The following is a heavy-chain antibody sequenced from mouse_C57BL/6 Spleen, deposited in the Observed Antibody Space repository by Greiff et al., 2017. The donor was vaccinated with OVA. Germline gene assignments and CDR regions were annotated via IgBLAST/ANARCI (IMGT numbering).Heavy chain of an antibody. CDR2: IDPSDSYT. J-gene: IGHJ4*01. CDR3: ARSPDYYGSSRGAMDY. V-gene: IGHV1-69*01. Sequence: QVQLQQPGAELVMPGASVKLSCKASGYTFTSYWMHWVKQRPGQGLEWIGEIDPSDSYTNYTQKFKGKSTLTVDKSSSPAYMQLSSLTSEDSAVYYCARSPDYYGSSRGAMDYWGQGTSVTVSS. D-gene: IGHD1-1*01. CDR1: GYTFTSYW.